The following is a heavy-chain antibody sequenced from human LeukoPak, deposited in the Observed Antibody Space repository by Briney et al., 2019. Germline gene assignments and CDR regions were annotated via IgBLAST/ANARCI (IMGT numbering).Heavy chain of an antibody. J-gene: IGHJ3*02. D-gene: IGHD2-8*01. Sequence: ASVKDSCKASGYTFTNYGITTVRQTPGQGVEWMGWISAYNGNANYAQKLQVRVTMTTDTSTSTAYMELRSLRSDDTAVYYCARNVSNNGHDGFDIWGQGTMVTVSS. V-gene: IGHV1-18*01. CDR3: ARNVSNNGHDGFDI. CDR1: GYTFTNYG. CDR2: ISAYNGNA.